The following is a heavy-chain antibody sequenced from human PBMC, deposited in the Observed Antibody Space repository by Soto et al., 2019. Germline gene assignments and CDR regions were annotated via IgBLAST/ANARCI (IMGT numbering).Heavy chain of an antibody. CDR3: ARVQGLKDYFDY. Sequence: GGSLRLCCSASGFTFNDYYMSWIRQAPGEGLEWVSYISNSSKTIYYADSVKGRFTISRDYAKNLLYLQMNSLRAEDTAVYYCARVQGLKDYFDYWGQGTLVTVSS. CDR1: GFTFNDYY. V-gene: IGHV3-11*01. CDR2: ISNSSKTI. J-gene: IGHJ4*02. D-gene: IGHD2-21*02.